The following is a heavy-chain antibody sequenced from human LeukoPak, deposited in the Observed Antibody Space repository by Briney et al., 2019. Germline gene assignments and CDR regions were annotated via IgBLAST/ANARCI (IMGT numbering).Heavy chain of an antibody. V-gene: IGHV4-39*07. Sequence: PSETLSLTCSVSGGSINNSTYYWAWIRQSPGKGLEWIGSVYYSGTTYYNLSLKSRITISVDMSKNQFSLKLSSVTAADTAVYYCTRENAGDPIHLYYYYGMDVWGQGTTVTVSS. CDR2: VYYSGTT. CDR1: GGSINNSTYY. J-gene: IGHJ6*02. D-gene: IGHD7-27*01. CDR3: TRENAGDPIHLYYYYGMDV.